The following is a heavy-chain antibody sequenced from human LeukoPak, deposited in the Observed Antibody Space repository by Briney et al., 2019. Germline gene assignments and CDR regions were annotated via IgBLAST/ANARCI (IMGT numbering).Heavy chain of an antibody. CDR2: ISSSSSYI. CDR1: GFTFSSYS. V-gene: IGHV3-21*01. CDR3: ASTMVRGVESYNWFDP. D-gene: IGHD3-10*01. Sequence: GGSLRLSCAASGFTFSSYSMNWVRQAPGKGLEWVSSISSSSSYIYYADSVKGRFTISRDNAKNSLYLQMNSLRAEDTAVYYCASTMVRGVESYNWFDPWGQGTLVTVSS. J-gene: IGHJ5*02.